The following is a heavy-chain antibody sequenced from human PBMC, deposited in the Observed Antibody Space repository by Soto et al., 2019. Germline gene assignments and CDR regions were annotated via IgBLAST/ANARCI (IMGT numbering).Heavy chain of an antibody. D-gene: IGHD2-21*02. Sequence: QVRLVQSGTEVKRPGSSVRVSCKASGVSFTTFSTSWVRQAPGQGLEWMGGIIPVLGTTDYAQKFKGRVTIIADESTNTSYMELSSLRSEDTALYYCARGGGPCWCGSDCYPVVYWGQGTLVTVSS. CDR3: ARGGGPCWCGSDCYPVVY. J-gene: IGHJ4*02. CDR1: GVSFTTFS. V-gene: IGHV1-69*01. CDR2: IIPVLGTT.